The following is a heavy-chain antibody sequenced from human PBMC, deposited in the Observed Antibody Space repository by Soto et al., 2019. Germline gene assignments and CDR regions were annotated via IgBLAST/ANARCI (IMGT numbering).Heavy chain of an antibody. CDR3: ARTYYDFWSGYYSTTYYYYGMDV. V-gene: IGHV1-46*01. CDR1: GGTFSSYA. Sequence: ASVKVSCKASGGTFSSYAISWVRQAPGQGLEWMGRINPSGGSTSYAQKYQGRVTMTRDTSTSTVYMELSSLRSEDTVVYYCARTYYDFWSGYYSTTYYYYGMDVWGQGTTVTVSS. D-gene: IGHD3-3*01. CDR2: INPSGGST. J-gene: IGHJ6*02.